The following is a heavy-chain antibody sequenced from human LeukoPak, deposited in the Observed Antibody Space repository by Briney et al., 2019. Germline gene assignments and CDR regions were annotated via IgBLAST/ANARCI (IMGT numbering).Heavy chain of an antibody. Sequence: PSETLSLTCTVSGGSISSGSYYWSWIRQPPGKGLEWIGRIYTSGSTNYNPSLKSRVTISVDTSTNQFSLKLSSVTAADTAVYYCARDVGGGYSYVRLDYWGQGTLVTVSS. CDR2: IYTSGST. CDR1: GGSISSGSYY. CDR3: ARDVGGGYSYVRLDY. D-gene: IGHD5-18*01. V-gene: IGHV4-61*02. J-gene: IGHJ4*02.